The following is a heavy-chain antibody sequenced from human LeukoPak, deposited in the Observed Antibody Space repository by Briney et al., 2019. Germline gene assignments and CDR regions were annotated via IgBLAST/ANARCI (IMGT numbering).Heavy chain of an antibody. J-gene: IGHJ6*03. CDR1: GFTFSSYA. CDR3: AKDVGGYQLLLRYYYYYMDV. CDR2: ISGSGGST. V-gene: IGHV3-23*01. D-gene: IGHD2-2*01. Sequence: GGSLRLSCAASGFTFSSYAMSWVRQAPGKGLEWVSAISGSGGSTYYADSVKGRFTISRDNSKNTLYLQMNSLRAEDTAVYYCAKDVGGYQLLLRYYYYYMDVWGKGTTVTVSS.